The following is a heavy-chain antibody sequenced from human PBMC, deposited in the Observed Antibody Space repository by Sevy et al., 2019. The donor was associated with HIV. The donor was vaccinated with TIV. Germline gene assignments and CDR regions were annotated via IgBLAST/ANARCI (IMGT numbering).Heavy chain of an antibody. CDR2: IKQDGSEK. CDR3: ARVNPPYSSSSHFDY. D-gene: IGHD6-6*01. CDR1: GFTFSSYW. Sequence: GGSLRLSCAASGFTFSSYWMSWVRQAPGKGLEWVANIKQDGSEKYYVDSVKGRFTISRDNAKNSLYLQMNSLRAEDTAVYYCARVNPPYSSSSHFDYWGQGTLVTVSS. V-gene: IGHV3-7*03. J-gene: IGHJ4*02.